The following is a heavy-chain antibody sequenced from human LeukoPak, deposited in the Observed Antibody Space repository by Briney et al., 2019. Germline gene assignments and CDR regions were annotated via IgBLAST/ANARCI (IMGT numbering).Heavy chain of an antibody. CDR3: ARGDILTGYPEFYYYGMDV. CDR1: GGSISSGGYY. D-gene: IGHD3-9*01. J-gene: IGHJ6*02. CDR2: IYYSGST. V-gene: IGHV4-31*03. Sequence: SQTLSLTCTVSGGSISSGGYYWSWIRQHPGKGLEWIGYIYYSGSTYYNPSLKSRVTISVDTSKNQFSLKLSSVTAADTAVYYCARGDILTGYPEFYYYGMDVWGRGTTVTVSS.